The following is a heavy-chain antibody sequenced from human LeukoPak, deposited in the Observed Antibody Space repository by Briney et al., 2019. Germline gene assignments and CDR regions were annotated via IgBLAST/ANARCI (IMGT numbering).Heavy chain of an antibody. J-gene: IGHJ2*01. CDR2: ISSSGSTI. V-gene: IGHV3-48*03. CDR1: GFTFSSYA. D-gene: IGHD2-15*01. Sequence: GGSLRLSCAASGFTFSSYATNWVRQAPGKGLEWVSYISSSGSTIYYADSVKGRFTISRDNAKNSLYLQMNSLRAEDTAVYYCARSLSASDCSGGSCFIYWYFDLWGRGTLVTVSS. CDR3: ARSLSASDCSGGSCFIYWYFDL.